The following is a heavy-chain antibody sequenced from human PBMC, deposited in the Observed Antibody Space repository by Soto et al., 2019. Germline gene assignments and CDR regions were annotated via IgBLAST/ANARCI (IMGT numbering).Heavy chain of an antibody. J-gene: IGHJ4*02. CDR2: ISGSSRYT. CDR1: VFNFSDHY. Sequence: SLRLSCSASVFNFSDHYMNWLRQAPGKGLEWVSYISGSSRYTNFADSVKGRFTISRDNAKNSLYLQMNSLRVEDTAVYYCARHTSGWHYYDYWGQGTPVTVSS. D-gene: IGHD6-19*01. V-gene: IGHV3-11*06. CDR3: ARHTSGWHYYDY.